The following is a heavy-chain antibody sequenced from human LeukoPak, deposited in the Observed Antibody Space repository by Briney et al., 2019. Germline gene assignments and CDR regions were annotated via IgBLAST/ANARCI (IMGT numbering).Heavy chain of an antibody. D-gene: IGHD3-10*02. CDR3: AELGITMIGGV. J-gene: IGHJ6*04. V-gene: IGHV3-30*18. CDR1: GFTFSSYG. CDR2: ISYDGSNK. Sequence: GGSLRLSCAASGFTFSSYGMHWVRQAPGKGLEWVAIISYDGSNKYYADSVKGRFTISRDNSKHTLDLQMNSLRAEDTAVYYCAELGITMIGGVWGKGTTVTISS.